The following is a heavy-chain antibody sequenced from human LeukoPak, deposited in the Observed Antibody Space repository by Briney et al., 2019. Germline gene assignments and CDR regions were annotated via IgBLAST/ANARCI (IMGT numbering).Heavy chain of an antibody. Sequence: ASVKVSCKASGYTFTSYGISWVRQAPGQGLEWMGWINAGNGNTKYSQKFQGRVTITRDTSASTAYMELSSLRSEDTAVYYCARDLQWLGTGYYYYGMDVWGQGTTVTVSS. J-gene: IGHJ6*02. D-gene: IGHD6-19*01. CDR2: INAGNGNT. CDR1: GYTFTSYG. V-gene: IGHV1-3*01. CDR3: ARDLQWLGTGYYYYGMDV.